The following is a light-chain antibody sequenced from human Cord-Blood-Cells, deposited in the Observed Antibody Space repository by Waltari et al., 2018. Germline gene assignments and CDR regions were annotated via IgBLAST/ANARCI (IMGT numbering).Light chain of an antibody. Sequence: SYELTQPPSVSVSPGQTARITCSGDALPKQYAYWYQKKPGQAPVLVIYKDSERPSGITERFSGSSSGTTVTLTISGVQAEDEADHYCQSADSSGTFWVFGGGTKLTVL. J-gene: IGLJ3*02. CDR1: ALPKQY. CDR2: KDS. V-gene: IGLV3-25*03. CDR3: QSADSSGTFWV.